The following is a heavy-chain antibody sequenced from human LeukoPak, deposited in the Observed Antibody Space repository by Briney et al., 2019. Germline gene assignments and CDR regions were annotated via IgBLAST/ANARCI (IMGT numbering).Heavy chain of an antibody. CDR2: IYYSGTT. V-gene: IGHV4-59*01. J-gene: IGHJ5*02. Sequence: KPSETLSLTCSVSGGSISNYYWSWTRQPPGKGLGWIGYIYYSGTTNYNPSLKSRVTISIDTSKNQFSLKVTSVTPADTAVYYCARDSGSGTFTWGQGTLVTVSS. D-gene: IGHD3-10*01. CDR3: ARDSGSGTFT. CDR1: GGSISNYY.